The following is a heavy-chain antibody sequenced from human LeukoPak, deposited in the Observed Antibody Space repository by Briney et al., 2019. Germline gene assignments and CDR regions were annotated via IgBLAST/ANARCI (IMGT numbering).Heavy chain of an antibody. CDR3: VRGDYGDYTLFDY. D-gene: IGHD4-17*01. J-gene: IGHJ4*02. V-gene: IGHV3-53*01. CDR1: GFTVSSNY. CDR2: IYSGGST. Sequence: GGSLRLSCAASGFTVSSNYISWVRQAPGKGLEWVSVIYSGGSTYYADSVKGRFTISRDNSKNTLYLQMNSLRAEDTAVYYCVRGDYGDYTLFDYWGQGTLVTVSS.